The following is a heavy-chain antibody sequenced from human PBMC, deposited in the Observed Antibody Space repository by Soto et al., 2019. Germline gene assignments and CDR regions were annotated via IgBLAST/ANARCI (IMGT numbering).Heavy chain of an antibody. J-gene: IGHJ5*02. CDR1: GGSFSGYY. V-gene: IGHV4-34*01. D-gene: IGHD5-18*01. CDR2: INHRGST. CDR3: ARHDTAMVTGRWFDP. Sequence: SETLSLTCAVYGGSFSGYYWTWIRHTPGKGLEWIGEINHRGSTNYNPSLKSRVTISVDRSKNQFSLNLRSVTAADTAVYYCARHDTAMVTGRWFDPWGQGTLVTVSS.